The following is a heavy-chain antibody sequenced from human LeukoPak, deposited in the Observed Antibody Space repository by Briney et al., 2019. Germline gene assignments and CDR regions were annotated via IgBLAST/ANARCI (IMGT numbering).Heavy chain of an antibody. CDR1: GYTFASYY. J-gene: IGHJ4*02. V-gene: IGHV1-46*03. CDR2: INPSGGST. Sequence: GASVKVSCKASGYTFASYYMHWVRQAPGQGLEWMGIINPSGGSTSYAQKFQGRVTMTRDTSTSTVYMELSSLRSEDTAVYYCAREGGGYYYDSSGYYFFDYWGQGTLVTVSS. CDR3: AREGGGYYYDSSGYYFFDY. D-gene: IGHD3-22*01.